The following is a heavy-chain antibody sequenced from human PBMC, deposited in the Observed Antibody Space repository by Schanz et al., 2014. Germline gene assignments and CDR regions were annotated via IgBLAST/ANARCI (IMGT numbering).Heavy chain of an antibody. D-gene: IGHD3-16*02. CDR1: GYTFTNHY. CDR3: ARDSVSRKRLFDA. V-gene: IGHV1-2*05. CDR2: ISPRSGGA. J-gene: IGHJ5*02. Sequence: QVQVIQSGPEVKKPGASVKVSCKASGYTFTNHYLHWVRQAPEQGLEWMERISPRSGGANYAHNFQSSVAMTKDTSTNEVYMELIALTSDDPGVCYCARDSVSRKRLFDAWGQGTLVTVSS.